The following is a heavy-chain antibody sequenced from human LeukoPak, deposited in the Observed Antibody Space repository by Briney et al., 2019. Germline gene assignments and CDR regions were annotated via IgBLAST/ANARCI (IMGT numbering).Heavy chain of an antibody. D-gene: IGHD3-10*01. J-gene: IGHJ4*02. CDR1: GGSISSYY. CDR3: ARESRVRRYFDY. V-gene: IGHV4-59*12. CDR2: IYYSGST. Sequence: SETLSLTCTVSGGSISSYYWSWIRQPPGKGLEWIGYIYYSGSTNYNPSLESRVTISVDTSKNQFSLKLGSVTAADTAVYYCARESRVRRYFDYWGQGTLVTVSS.